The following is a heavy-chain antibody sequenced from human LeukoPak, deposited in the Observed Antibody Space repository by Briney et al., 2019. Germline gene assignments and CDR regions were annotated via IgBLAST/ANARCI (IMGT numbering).Heavy chain of an antibody. CDR3: EKMRPSSGLCYDY. J-gene: IGHJ4*02. Sequence: GGSLRLSCAASGFTFSSYGMHWVRQAPGKGLEWVAVISYDGSNKYYADSVKGRFTISRDNSKNTLYLQMNSLRAEDRDVYYCEKMRPSSGLCYDYWGQGTLVTVSS. CDR2: ISYDGSNK. CDR1: GFTFSSYG. V-gene: IGHV3-30*18. D-gene: IGHD6-19*01.